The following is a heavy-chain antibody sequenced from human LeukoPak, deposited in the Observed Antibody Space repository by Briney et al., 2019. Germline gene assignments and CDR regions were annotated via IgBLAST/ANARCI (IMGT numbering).Heavy chain of an antibody. V-gene: IGHV1-2*02. J-gene: IGHJ4*02. Sequence: ASVKVSCKASGYTFTGYYMHWVRQAPGQGLEWMGWINPNGGGTNYAQKFQGRVTMTRDTSISTAYMELSRLRSDDTAVYYCARDSRWLRFEDYWGQGTLVTVSS. CDR1: GYTFTGYY. D-gene: IGHD5-12*01. CDR2: INPNGGGT. CDR3: ARDSRWLRFEDY.